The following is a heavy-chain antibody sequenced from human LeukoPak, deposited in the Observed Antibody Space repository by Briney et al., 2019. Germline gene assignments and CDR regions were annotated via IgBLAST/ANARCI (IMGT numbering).Heavy chain of an antibody. CDR3: ARAGYSYALDYYYMDV. CDR1: GFTFSSYS. Sequence: GGSLRLSCAASGFTFSSYSINWVRQSPGNGLELVSSISSSSSYIYYADTVKGRFTISRDNAKNSLYLQMNSPRAEDTAVYYCARAGYSYALDYYYMDVWGKGTTVTVSS. D-gene: IGHD5-18*01. J-gene: IGHJ6*03. V-gene: IGHV3-21*01. CDR2: ISSSSSYI.